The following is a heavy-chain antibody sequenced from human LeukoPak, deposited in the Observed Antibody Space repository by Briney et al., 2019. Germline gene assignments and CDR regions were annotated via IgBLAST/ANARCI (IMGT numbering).Heavy chain of an antibody. CDR3: ARWSSGRFDY. J-gene: IGHJ4*02. Sequence: TGGSLRLSCAASGFTFSSYSMNWVRQAPGKGLEWVSSISSSSSYIYYADSVKGRFTISRDNAKDSLYLQMNSLRAEDTAVYYCARWSSGRFDYWGQGTLVTVSS. CDR1: GFTFSSYS. V-gene: IGHV3-21*01. D-gene: IGHD6-19*01. CDR2: ISSSSSYI.